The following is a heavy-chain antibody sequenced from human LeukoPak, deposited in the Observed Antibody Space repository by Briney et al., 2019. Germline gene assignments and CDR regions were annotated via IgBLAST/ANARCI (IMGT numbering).Heavy chain of an antibody. D-gene: IGHD3-9*01. CDR3: ARRYYDILTGENWFDP. V-gene: IGHV4-34*01. J-gene: IGHJ5*02. CDR1: GGSISSYY. CDR2: INHSGST. Sequence: SETLSLTCGVYGGSISSYYWNWTRQPPGKGLEWIGEINHSGSTNYNPSLKSRVTISVDTSKNQFSLKLSSVTAADTAVYYCARRYYDILTGENWFDPWGQGTLVTVSS.